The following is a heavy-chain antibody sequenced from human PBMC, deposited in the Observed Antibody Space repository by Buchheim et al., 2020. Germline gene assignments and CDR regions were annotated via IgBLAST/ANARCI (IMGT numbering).Heavy chain of an antibody. V-gene: IGHV1-8*02. CDR3: ARGVEYSSSSSHHNFDY. CDR2: MNPNSGNT. CDR1: GGTFSSYA. D-gene: IGHD6-6*01. Sequence: QVQLVQSGAEVKKPGSSVKVSCKASGGTFSSYAISWVRQAPGQGLEWMGWMNPNSGNTGYAQKFQGRVTMTRNTSISTAYMELSSLRSEDTAVYYCARGVEYSSSSSHHNFDYWGQGTL. J-gene: IGHJ4*02.